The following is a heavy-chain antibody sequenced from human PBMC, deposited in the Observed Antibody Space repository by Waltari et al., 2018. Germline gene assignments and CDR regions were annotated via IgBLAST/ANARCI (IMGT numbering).Heavy chain of an antibody. J-gene: IGHJ4*02. V-gene: IGHV3-30*02. CDR3: AKDMGLGRYSFDY. Sequence: QVQLVESGGGVVQPGGSLSLSCAASGFTFSRNKIHWVRQAPGKGLEWVAFMPYDGSNKYYADSVTGRFTISRDNSKSTQYLEMNSLRADDTAVYYCAKDMGLGRYSFDYWGQGTLVTVSS. CDR1: GFTFSRNK. CDR2: MPYDGSNK. D-gene: IGHD3-16*01.